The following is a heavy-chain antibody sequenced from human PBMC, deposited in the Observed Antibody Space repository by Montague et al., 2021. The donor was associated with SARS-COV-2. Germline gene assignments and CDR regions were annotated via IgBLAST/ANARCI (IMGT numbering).Heavy chain of an antibody. V-gene: IGHV4-39*01. CDR3: ARGQPPRITFGGIISYGCDV. CDR2: IYNGGTT. CDR1: GDSIRNSDYS. J-gene: IGHJ6*02. D-gene: IGHD3-16*02. Sequence: SETLSLTCTVSGDSIRNSDYSWGWVRQPPGKGLEWIGNIYNGGTTFYNPSLKSRVTIFVDTSKNQFSLKLRSVTAADTAVYYCARGQPPRITFGGIISYGCDVGGQGTTVTVSS.